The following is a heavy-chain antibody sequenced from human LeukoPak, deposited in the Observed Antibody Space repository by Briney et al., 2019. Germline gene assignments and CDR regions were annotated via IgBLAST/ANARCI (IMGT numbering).Heavy chain of an antibody. V-gene: IGHV4-59*11. Sequence: SETLSLTCTVSGGSISSHYWGWIRQPPGKGLEWIGYIYYSGSTNYNPSLKSRVTISVDTSKNQFSLKLSSVTAADTAVYYCARGWDGYNFSWWETNYYYYYMDVWGKGTTVTVSS. CDR2: IYYSGST. D-gene: IGHD5-24*01. CDR3: ARGWDGYNFSWWETNYYYYYMDV. CDR1: GGSISSHY. J-gene: IGHJ6*03.